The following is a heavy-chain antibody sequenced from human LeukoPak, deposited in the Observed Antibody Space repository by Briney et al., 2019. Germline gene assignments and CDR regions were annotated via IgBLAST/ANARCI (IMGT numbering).Heavy chain of an antibody. V-gene: IGHV3-23*01. Sequence: PGGSLRLSCAASGFTFSNYAMSGVRQAPGKGLEWVSGIIGAGSGTYYADSVKGRFTISRDNSKSTLYLQMNSLGAEGTAVYYCAKARGFLGRLADYWGQGTLVTVSS. J-gene: IGHJ4*02. CDR1: GFTFSNYA. CDR2: IIGAGSGT. CDR3: AKARGFLGRLADY. D-gene: IGHD3-3*01.